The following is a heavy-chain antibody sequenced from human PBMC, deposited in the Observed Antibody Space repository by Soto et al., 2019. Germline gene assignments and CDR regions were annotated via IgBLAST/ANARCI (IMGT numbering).Heavy chain of an antibody. D-gene: IGHD3-22*01. CDR2: ISYDGSNK. V-gene: IGHV3-30*18. CDR3: AKSSEDYDSSGLYY. Sequence: RRLSCAASGFTFSSYGMHWVRQAPGKGLEWVAVISYDGSNKYYADSVKGRFTISRDNSKNTLYLQMNSLRAEDTAVYYCAKSSEDYDSSGLYYWGQGTLVTV. J-gene: IGHJ4*02. CDR1: GFTFSSYG.